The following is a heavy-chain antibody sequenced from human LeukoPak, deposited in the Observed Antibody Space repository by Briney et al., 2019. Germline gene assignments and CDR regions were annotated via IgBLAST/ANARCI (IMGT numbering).Heavy chain of an antibody. CDR1: GFTFSRSW. CDR3: ARGPAANSGNYYVGDY. D-gene: IGHD1-26*01. V-gene: IGHV3-74*01. J-gene: IGHJ4*02. Sequence: PGGSLRLSCAASGFTFSRSWMHWVRHAPGKGLVWVSRINDDGSTTSYADSVKGRFTISRDNAKNTLYPQMNSLRAEDTAVYYCARGPAANSGNYYVGDYWGQGTLVTVSS. CDR2: INDDGSTT.